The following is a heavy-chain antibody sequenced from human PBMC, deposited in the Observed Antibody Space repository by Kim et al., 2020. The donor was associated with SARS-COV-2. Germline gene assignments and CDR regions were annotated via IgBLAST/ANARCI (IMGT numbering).Heavy chain of an antibody. D-gene: IGHD3-9*01. V-gene: IGHV3-30*01. Sequence: YYADAVKGRFTISRDNSKNTLYLQMNSRRAEDTAVYYCARDRPVLRYFDYWGQGTLVTVSS. CDR3: ARDRPVLRYFDY. J-gene: IGHJ4*02.